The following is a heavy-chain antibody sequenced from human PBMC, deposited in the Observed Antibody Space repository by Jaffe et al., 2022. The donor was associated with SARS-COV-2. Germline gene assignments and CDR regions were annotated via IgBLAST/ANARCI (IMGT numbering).Heavy chain of an antibody. Sequence: QVQLVESGGGVVQPGRSLRLSCAASGFTFSSYGMHWVRQAPGKGLEWVAVIWYDGSNKYYADSVKGRFTISRDNSKNTLYLQMNSLRAEDTAVYYCARAPAPSYSGSYSFDYWGQGTLVTVSS. CDR3: ARAPAPSYSGSYSFDY. CDR2: IWYDGSNK. V-gene: IGHV3-33*01. J-gene: IGHJ4*02. CDR1: GFTFSSYG. D-gene: IGHD1-26*01.